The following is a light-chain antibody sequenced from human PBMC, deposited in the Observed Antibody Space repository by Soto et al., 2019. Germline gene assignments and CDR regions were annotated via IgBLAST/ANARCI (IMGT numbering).Light chain of an antibody. V-gene: IGKV3-15*01. CDR1: QSVSSN. CDR2: GAS. Sequence: IMVTQSPATLSVSPAEIATLSCRASQSVSSNLAWYQQKPGQAPRLLIYGASTRATGIPARFSGSGSGTEFTLTISSLQSEDFAVYYCQQYNNGPPITFGQGTRLEFK. J-gene: IGKJ5*01. CDR3: QQYNNGPPIT.